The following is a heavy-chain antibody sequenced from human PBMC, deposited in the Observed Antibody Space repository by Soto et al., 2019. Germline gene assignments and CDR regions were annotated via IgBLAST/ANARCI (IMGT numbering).Heavy chain of an antibody. Sequence: SETLSLTCTVSNGSISSGDYHWSWIRQPPGKGLEWIGAIYYSGSTNYNPSLKSRVTISVDTSKNQFSLKLSSVTAADTAVYYCARVGSSGWSPDYWGPGTLVTVSS. D-gene: IGHD6-19*01. CDR1: NGSISSGDYH. CDR2: IYYSGST. CDR3: ARVGSSGWSPDY. V-gene: IGHV4-61*08. J-gene: IGHJ4*02.